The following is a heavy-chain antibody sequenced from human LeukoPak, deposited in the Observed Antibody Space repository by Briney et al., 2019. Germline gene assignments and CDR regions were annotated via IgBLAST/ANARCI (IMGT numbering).Heavy chain of an antibody. CDR3: AKESGQHAFDI. CDR1: GDSISSGGYY. V-gene: IGHV4-31*03. J-gene: IGHJ3*02. CDR2: IYYSGST. Sequence: SQTLSLTCTVSGDSISSGGYYWSWIRQHPGKGLEWIGYIYYSGSTYYNPSLKSRLTISVDTSKNQFSLKLNSVTAANMAVYYCAKESGQHAFDIWGQGTMVTVSS. D-gene: IGHD1-1*01.